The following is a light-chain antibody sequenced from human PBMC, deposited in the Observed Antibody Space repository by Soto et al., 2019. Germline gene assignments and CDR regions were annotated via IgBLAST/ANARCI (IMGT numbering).Light chain of an antibody. CDR3: GTWDSSLNTLV. J-gene: IGLJ2*01. Sequence: QSVWTQPPSVSAAPGQKVTISCSGSSSNIGNKYVSWYQQLPGTAPKLLIYDNDKRPSGISDRFSGSKSGTSATLGITGLQTGDEADYYCGTWDSSLNTLVFGGGTKLTVL. CDR2: DND. CDR1: SSNIGNKY. V-gene: IGLV1-51*01.